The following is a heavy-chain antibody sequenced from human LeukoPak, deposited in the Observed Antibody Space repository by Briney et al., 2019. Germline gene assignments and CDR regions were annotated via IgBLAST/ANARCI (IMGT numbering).Heavy chain of an antibody. CDR1: GYTLTELS. V-gene: IGHV1-24*01. D-gene: IGHD3-10*01. J-gene: IGHJ6*04. CDR3: ATDGRTYYYGSGSRGGMDV. Sequence: ASVKVSCKVSGYTLTELSIHWVRQAPGKGLEWMGGFDPEDGETIYAQKLQGRVTMTEDTATDTGYMGMSSLRSEDTAVYYCATDGRTYYYGSGSRGGMDVWGKGTTVTVPS. CDR2: FDPEDGET.